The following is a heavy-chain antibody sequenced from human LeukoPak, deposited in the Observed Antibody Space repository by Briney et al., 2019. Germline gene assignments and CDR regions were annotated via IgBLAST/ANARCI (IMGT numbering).Heavy chain of an antibody. CDR2: IYSGGGTT. CDR1: GFTVSSHY. Sequence: PGGSLRLSCAASGFTVSSHYMSWVRQAPGKGLEWVSAIYSGGGTTYYADSVKGRFTISRDNSRNTLYLQMNSLRAEDTAVYYCARDSGDIPFDYWGQGTLVTVSS. CDR3: ARDSGDIPFDY. V-gene: IGHV3-53*01. D-gene: IGHD2-15*01. J-gene: IGHJ4*02.